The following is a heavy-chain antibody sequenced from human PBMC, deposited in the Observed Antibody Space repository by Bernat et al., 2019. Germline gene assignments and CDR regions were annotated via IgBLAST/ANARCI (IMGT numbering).Heavy chain of an antibody. CDR1: GFTFSSYA. CDR2: ISYDGSNK. Sequence: QVQLVESGGVVVQPGRSLRLSCAASGFTFSSYAMHWVRQAPGKGLEWVAVISYDGSNKYYADSVKGRFTISRDNSKNTLYLQMNSLRAEDTAVYYCARAGGPVAARHPFDYWGQGTMVTVSS. J-gene: IGHJ4*02. V-gene: IGHV3-30*01. D-gene: IGHD6-6*01. CDR3: ARAGGPVAARHPFDY.